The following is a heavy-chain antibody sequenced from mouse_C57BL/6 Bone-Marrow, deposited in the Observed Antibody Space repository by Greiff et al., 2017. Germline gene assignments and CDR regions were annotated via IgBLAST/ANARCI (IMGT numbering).Heavy chain of an antibody. CDR1: GYTFTSYW. CDR2: IHPNSGST. D-gene: IGHD1-1*01. CDR3: ARVRVYYSSSYGYWYFDV. Sequence: QVQLQQPGAELVKPGASVKLSCKASGYTFTSYWMHWVKQRPGQGLEWIGMIHPNSGSTNYNEQFKSKATLTVDKSSSTAYMKLSSLTSEASAVYYCARVRVYYSSSYGYWYFDVWGTGTTVTVSS. V-gene: IGHV1-64*01. J-gene: IGHJ1*03.